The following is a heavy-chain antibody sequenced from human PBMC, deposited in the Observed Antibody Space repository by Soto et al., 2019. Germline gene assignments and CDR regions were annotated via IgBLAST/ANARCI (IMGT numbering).Heavy chain of an antibody. CDR2: IYYSGST. Sequence: QVQLQESGPGLVKPSETLSRTCTFSVDSIDTYYWSGIRQPPGKGLEWIGYIYYSGSTNYNPSLKSRVAISLNQSRHPFSRRLASVTTAETGVYYCERDFFLVRGAGGLDVWGQGTTVTVSS. V-gene: IGHV4-59*01. D-gene: IGHD3-10*01. J-gene: IGHJ6*02. CDR1: VDSIDTYY. CDR3: ERDFFLVRGAGGLDV.